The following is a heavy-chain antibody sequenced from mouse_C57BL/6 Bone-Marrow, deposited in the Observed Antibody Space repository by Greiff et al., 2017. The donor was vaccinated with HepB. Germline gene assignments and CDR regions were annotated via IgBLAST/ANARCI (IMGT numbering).Heavy chain of an antibody. CDR3: ARKDYGNWYFDV. V-gene: IGHV5-17*01. J-gene: IGHJ1*03. CDR2: ISSGSSTI. Sequence: EVMLVESGGGLVKPGGSLKLSCAASGFTFSDYGMHWVRQAPEKGLEWVAYISSGSSTIYYADTVKGRFTISRDNAKNTLFLQMTSLRSEDTAMYYCARKDYGNWYFDVWGTGTTVTVSS. CDR1: GFTFSDYG. D-gene: IGHD2-1*01.